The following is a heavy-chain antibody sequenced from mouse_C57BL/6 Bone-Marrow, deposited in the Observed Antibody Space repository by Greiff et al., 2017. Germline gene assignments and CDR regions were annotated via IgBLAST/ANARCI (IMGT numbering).Heavy chain of an antibody. Sequence: EVKLQQSGAELVRPGASVKLSCTASGFNIKDDYMHWVKQRPEQGLEWIGWIDPENGDTEYASKFQGKATITADTSSNTAYLQLSSLTSEDTAVYYCTTGLPRDFDYWGQGTTLTVSS. CDR2: IDPENGDT. CDR3: TTGLPRDFDY. V-gene: IGHV14-4*01. D-gene: IGHD3-3*01. J-gene: IGHJ2*01. CDR1: GFNIKDDY.